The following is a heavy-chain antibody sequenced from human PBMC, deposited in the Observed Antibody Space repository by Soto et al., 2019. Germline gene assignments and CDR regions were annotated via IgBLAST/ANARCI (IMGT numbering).Heavy chain of an antibody. Sequence: GGSLRLTCIGSGFTFSNAWINWVRQAPGKGLEWVGRIKSKPDGGTTDYAAPVKGRFTISRDDSKNTVYLQMNSLKTEDTALYYCVTGQYCDYWGQGTLVTVSS. V-gene: IGHV3-15*01. CDR2: IKSKPDGGTT. CDR3: VTGQYCDY. CDR1: GFTFSNAW. J-gene: IGHJ4*02.